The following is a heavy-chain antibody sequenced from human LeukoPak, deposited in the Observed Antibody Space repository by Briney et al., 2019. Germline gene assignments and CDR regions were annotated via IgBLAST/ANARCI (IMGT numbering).Heavy chain of an antibody. CDR2: INQDGSEK. Sequence: PGGSLRLSCAASEFTFSSYWMSWVRQAPGKGLEWVANINQDGSEKYYVDSVKGRFTISRDNAKNSLYLQMNSLRVEDTAVYYCARDRLPSRYRGIDYWGQGTLVTVSS. CDR3: ARDRLPSRYRGIDY. V-gene: IGHV3-7*01. CDR1: EFTFSSYW. J-gene: IGHJ4*02. D-gene: IGHD1-26*01.